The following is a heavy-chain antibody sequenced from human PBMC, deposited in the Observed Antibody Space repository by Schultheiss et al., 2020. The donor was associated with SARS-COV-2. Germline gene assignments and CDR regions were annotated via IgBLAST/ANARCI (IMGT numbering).Heavy chain of an antibody. V-gene: IGHV4-34*01. CDR1: GGSISSYY. CDR3: ARDSGDYDSSGHSYYFDY. CDR2: INHSGST. D-gene: IGHD3-22*01. Sequence: SETLSLTCTVSGGSISSYYWGWIRQPPGKGLEWIGEINHSGSTNYNPSLKSRLTLSVDTSKNQFSLKLSSVTAADTAVYYCARDSGDYDSSGHSYYFDYWGQGTLVTVSS. J-gene: IGHJ4*02.